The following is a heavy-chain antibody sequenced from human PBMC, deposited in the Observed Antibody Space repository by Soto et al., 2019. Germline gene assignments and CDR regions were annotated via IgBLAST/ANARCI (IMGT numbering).Heavy chain of an antibody. V-gene: IGHV4-61*03. Sequence: SETLSLTCSVSGDSGTNGRFYWTWIRQPPGKGLEWLGYTYYTGPTKYNPSLKSRVSISQDASKNHFSLKLSSVTAADTAVYYCARDHYFDISGYFPPNANSYGMDVWGPGTTVTVSS. CDR2: TYYTGPT. CDR1: GDSGTNGRFY. J-gene: IGHJ6*02. D-gene: IGHD3-22*01. CDR3: ARDHYFDISGYFPPNANSYGMDV.